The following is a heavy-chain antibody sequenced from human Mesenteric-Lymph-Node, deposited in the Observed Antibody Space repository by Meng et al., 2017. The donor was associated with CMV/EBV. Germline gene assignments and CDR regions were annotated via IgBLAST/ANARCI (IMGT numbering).Heavy chain of an antibody. V-gene: IGHV1-58*01. J-gene: IGHJ6*02. CDR3: AAGETYYDFWSGYYPLYYYGMDV. D-gene: IGHD3-3*01. CDR1: GFTFTSSS. CDR2: IVVGSGNT. Sequence: SVKVSCKASGFTFTSSSVQWVRQARGQRLEWIGWIVVGSGNTNYAQKFQERVTITRDMSTSTAYMELSSLRSEDTAVYYCAAGETYYDFWSGYYPLYYYGMDVWGQGTTVTVSS.